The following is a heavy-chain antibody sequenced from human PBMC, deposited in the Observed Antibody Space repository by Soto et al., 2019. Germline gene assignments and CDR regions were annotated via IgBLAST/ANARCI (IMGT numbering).Heavy chain of an antibody. D-gene: IGHD3-22*01. J-gene: IGHJ4*02. V-gene: IGHV3-23*01. Sequence: GGSLRLSCAASGFTFSSYSMNWVRQAPGKGLEWVSSISGSGSSTYYADSVKGRFTISRDNSKNTLYLQMNSLRAEDTAVYYCAKRPEDYYDSSGYYYFDYWGQGTLVTVSS. CDR1: GFTFSSYS. CDR2: ISGSGSST. CDR3: AKRPEDYYDSSGYYYFDY.